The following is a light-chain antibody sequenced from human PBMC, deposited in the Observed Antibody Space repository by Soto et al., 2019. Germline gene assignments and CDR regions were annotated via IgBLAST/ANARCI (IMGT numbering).Light chain of an antibody. Sequence: ESVLTQSPATLSLSPGERATLSSRASQSVSSYLAWYQQKPGQAPRLLIYDASNRATGIPARFSGSGSGTDFTLTISSLEPEDFAVYYCQQRSNWPSITFGQGTRLEIK. CDR3: QQRSNWPSIT. CDR2: DAS. V-gene: IGKV3-11*01. J-gene: IGKJ5*01. CDR1: QSVSSY.